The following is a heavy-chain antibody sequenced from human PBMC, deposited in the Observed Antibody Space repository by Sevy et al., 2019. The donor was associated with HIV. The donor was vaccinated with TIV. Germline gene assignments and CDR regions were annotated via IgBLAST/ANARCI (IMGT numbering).Heavy chain of an antibody. CDR2: INANSGGT. CDR3: TRSVYYYGFDY. J-gene: IGHJ4*02. D-gene: IGHD3-22*01. CDR1: GHTFTGYY. V-gene: IGHV1-2*02. Sequence: ASVKVSCKASGHTFTGYYIHWVRQAPGQGLEWMGWINANSGGTNYAQKFQDRVTMTSDTSISTVYMDLSRLRSDDTAVYFCTRSVYYYGFDYWGQGTLVTVSS.